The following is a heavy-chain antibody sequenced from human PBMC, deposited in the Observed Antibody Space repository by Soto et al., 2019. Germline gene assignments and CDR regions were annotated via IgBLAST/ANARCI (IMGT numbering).Heavy chain of an antibody. Sequence: GESLKISCAASGFTFSSYWMSWVRQAPGKGLEWVANIKQDGSEKYYVDSVKGRFTISRDNAKNSLYLQMNSLRAEDTAVYYCARRRRSSSYFDYWGQGTLVTVSS. CDR2: IKQDGSEK. CDR3: ARRRRSSSYFDY. D-gene: IGHD6-6*01. V-gene: IGHV3-7*01. CDR1: GFTFSSYW. J-gene: IGHJ4*02.